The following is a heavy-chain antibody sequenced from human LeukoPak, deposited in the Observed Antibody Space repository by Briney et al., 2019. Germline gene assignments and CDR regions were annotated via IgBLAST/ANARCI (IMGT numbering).Heavy chain of an antibody. J-gene: IGHJ6*02. CDR1: GGSISSYY. Sequence: SETLSLTCTVSGGSISSYYWSWIRQPPGKGLEWIGYIYYSGSTNYNPSLKSRVTISVDTSKNQFSLKLSSVTAADTAVYYCARGVQVTARRRDYYYYYGMDVWGQGTTVTVSS. V-gene: IGHV4-59*01. D-gene: IGHD2-21*02. CDR2: IYYSGST. CDR3: ARGVQVTARRRDYYYYYGMDV.